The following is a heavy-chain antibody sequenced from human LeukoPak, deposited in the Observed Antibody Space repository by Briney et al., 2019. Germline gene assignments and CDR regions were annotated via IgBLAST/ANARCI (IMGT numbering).Heavy chain of an antibody. CDR2: IYYSGSST. CDR1: GGSMSGFF. CDR3: ARGGYSSSPVDY. Sequence: SSETLSLTCTVSGGSMSGFFWTWIRQPPGRELEWIGSIYYSGSSTKYNPSLKSRVTISVDTSKNQFSLKLSSVTAADTAVYYCARGGYSSSPVDYWGQGTLVTVSS. V-gene: IGHV4-59*08. J-gene: IGHJ4*02. D-gene: IGHD6-13*01.